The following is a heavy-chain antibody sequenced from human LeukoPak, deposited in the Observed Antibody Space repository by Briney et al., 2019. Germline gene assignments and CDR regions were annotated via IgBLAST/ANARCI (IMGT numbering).Heavy chain of an antibody. CDR3: ARSKKGTRYAFDI. CDR1: GGSFSGYY. D-gene: IGHD1-14*01. J-gene: IGHJ3*02. Sequence: SETLSLTCAVYGGSFSGYYWSWIRQPPGKGLEWIGEINHSGSTNYNPSLKSRVTISVDTSKNQFSLKLSSVTAADTAVYYCARSKKGTRYAFDIWGQGTMVTVSS. CDR2: INHSGST. V-gene: IGHV4-34*01.